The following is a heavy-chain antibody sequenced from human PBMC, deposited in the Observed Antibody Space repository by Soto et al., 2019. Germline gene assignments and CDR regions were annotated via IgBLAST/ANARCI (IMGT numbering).Heavy chain of an antibody. J-gene: IGHJ4*02. CDR1: GGTFSSYT. Sequence: SVKVSCKASGGTFSSYTISWVRQAPGQGLEWMGRIIPILGIANYAQKFQGRVTITADKSTSTAYMELSSLRSEDTAVYYCAREGPVVGYDILTGYPFDYWGQGTLVTVSS. V-gene: IGHV1-69*04. CDR3: AREGPVVGYDILTGYPFDY. D-gene: IGHD3-9*01. CDR2: IIPILGIA.